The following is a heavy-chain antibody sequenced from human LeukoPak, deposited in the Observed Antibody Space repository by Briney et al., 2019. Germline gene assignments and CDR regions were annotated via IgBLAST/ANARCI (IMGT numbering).Heavy chain of an antibody. Sequence: GGSLRLSCAASGFTVSSNYMSWVRQAPGKGLEWVSVIYSGGSTYYADSVKGRFTISRDNSKNTLYLQMNSLRAEDTAVYYCARELTTDAFDIWGQGTMVTVSS. CDR2: IYSGGST. CDR3: ARELTTDAFDI. CDR1: GFTVSSNY. D-gene: IGHD4/OR15-4a*01. J-gene: IGHJ3*02. V-gene: IGHV3-66*01.